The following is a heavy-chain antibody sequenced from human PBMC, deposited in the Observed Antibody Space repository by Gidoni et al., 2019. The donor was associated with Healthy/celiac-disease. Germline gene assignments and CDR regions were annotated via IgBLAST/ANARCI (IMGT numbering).Heavy chain of an antibody. CDR3: AADGGFGELWDYYYYGMDV. Sequence: SAGQSLRQARGQRLEWIGWIVVGSGNTNYAQKFQERVTITRDMSTSTAYMGLSSLRSEDTAVYYCAADGGFGELWDYYYYGMDVWGQGTTVTVSS. J-gene: IGHJ6*02. V-gene: IGHV1-58*01. CDR2: IVVGSGNT. CDR1: SA. D-gene: IGHD3-10*01.